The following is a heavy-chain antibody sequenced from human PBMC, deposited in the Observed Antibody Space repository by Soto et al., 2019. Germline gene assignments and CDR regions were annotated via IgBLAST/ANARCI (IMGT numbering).Heavy chain of an antibody. J-gene: IGHJ6*03. D-gene: IGHD6-19*01. CDR2: ISAFNGNT. CDR3: ARDRGVPPPVAGNTHYYYYMDV. Sequence: QDQLVQSGAEVKKPGASVTVSCKASGYSFTNYGITWVRQSPGQGLEWMGWISAFNGNTHYAQKLQGRVTMTTDASTSTAYMELRSLRSDDTAVYYCARDRGVPPPVAGNTHYYYYMDVWGKGTTVIVSS. CDR1: GYSFTNYG. V-gene: IGHV1-18*01.